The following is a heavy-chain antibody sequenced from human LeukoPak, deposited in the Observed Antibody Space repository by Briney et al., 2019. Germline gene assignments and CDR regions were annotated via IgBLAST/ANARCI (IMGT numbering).Heavy chain of an antibody. J-gene: IGHJ6*03. Sequence: GGSLRLSCAASGFTFSNYEMHWVRQAPGKGLEWVSYISSSGSDIYYADSVKGRFTISRDNAKNSLYLHMNSLRAEDTAVYYCARAYGGYYYYYMDVWGKGTTVTISS. D-gene: IGHD4-17*01. CDR3: ARAYGGYYYYYMDV. CDR1: GFTFSNYE. CDR2: ISSSGSDI. V-gene: IGHV3-48*03.